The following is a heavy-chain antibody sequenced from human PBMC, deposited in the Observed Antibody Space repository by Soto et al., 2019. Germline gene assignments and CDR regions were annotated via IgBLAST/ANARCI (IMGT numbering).Heavy chain of an antibody. CDR3: ARDPTFTGGFDP. D-gene: IGHD3-10*01. Sequence: PSETLSLTCTVSGGSISSGDYYWSWIRQPPGKGLEWIGYIYYSGSTYYNPSLKSRVTISVDTSKNQFSLKLSSVTAADTAVYYCARDPTFTGGFDPWGQGTLVTVS. J-gene: IGHJ5*02. V-gene: IGHV4-30-4*01. CDR2: IYYSGST. CDR1: GGSISSGDYY.